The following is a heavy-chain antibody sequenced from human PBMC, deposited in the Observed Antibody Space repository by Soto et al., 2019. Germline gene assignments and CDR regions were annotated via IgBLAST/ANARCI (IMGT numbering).Heavy chain of an antibody. CDR2: IYWDDDK. Sequence: QITLKESGPTLVKPTQTLTLTCTFSGFSLSTSGVGVGWIRQPPGKALEWLALIYWDDDKRYSPSLKSRLTITKDTSKNHVVLTMTNMDPVGTATYYCARRIAAAGTFWFDPWGQGTLVTVSS. J-gene: IGHJ5*02. CDR1: GFSLSTSGVG. V-gene: IGHV2-5*02. CDR3: ARRIAAAGTFWFDP. D-gene: IGHD6-13*01.